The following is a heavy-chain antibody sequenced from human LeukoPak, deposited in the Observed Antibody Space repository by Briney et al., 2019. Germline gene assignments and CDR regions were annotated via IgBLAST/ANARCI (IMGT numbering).Heavy chain of an antibody. Sequence: SVKVSCKASGGTFSSYAISWVRQAPGQGLEWMGGIIPIFGTANYAQKFQGRVTITADESTSTAYMELSSLRSEDTAVYYCARSIRAVAYNFDYWGQGTLVTVSS. V-gene: IGHV1-69*13. CDR3: ARSIRAVAYNFDY. CDR1: GGTFSSYA. J-gene: IGHJ4*02. CDR2: IIPIFGTA. D-gene: IGHD6-19*01.